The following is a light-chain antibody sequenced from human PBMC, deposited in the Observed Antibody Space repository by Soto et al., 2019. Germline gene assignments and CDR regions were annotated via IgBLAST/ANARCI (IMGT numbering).Light chain of an antibody. CDR2: AAS. J-gene: IGKJ4*02. Sequence: DIQMTQSPSSLSASVGDRVTITCRASQSISTYLKWYQQKPGKAPKLLIYAASRLQSGVPSRFSGSGSGTDFTLTISSLQPEDFATYYCQQGYRTRLTFGGGTKVEIK. CDR3: QQGYRTRLT. CDR1: QSISTY. V-gene: IGKV1-39*01.